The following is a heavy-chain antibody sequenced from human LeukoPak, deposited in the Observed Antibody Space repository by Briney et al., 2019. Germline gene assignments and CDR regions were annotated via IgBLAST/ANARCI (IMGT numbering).Heavy chain of an antibody. CDR3: AKDRSSIAATGFDY. CDR2: TSYDGTYK. CDR1: GLTFSNYA. V-gene: IGHV3-30-3*01. J-gene: IGHJ4*02. D-gene: IGHD6-13*01. Sequence: PGGSLRLSCADSGLTFSNYAFHWVRQAPGKGLEWVALTSYDGTYKYYGSSVRGRFTISRDNSKNTLYLQMSSLRLEDTAVYYCAKDRSSIAATGFDYWGQGTLVTVSS.